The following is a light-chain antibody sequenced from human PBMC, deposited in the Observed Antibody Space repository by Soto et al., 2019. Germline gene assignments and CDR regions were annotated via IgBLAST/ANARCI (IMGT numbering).Light chain of an antibody. CDR2: SNH. CDR3: GAWDDGLFGYG. J-gene: IGLJ1*01. CDR1: NSNIGSNS. Sequence: QSVLTQPPSASGTPGQRVTISCSGSNSNIGSNSVSWYQQLPGTAPKLLIYSNHQRPSEVPDRFSGSKSDTSASLAISGLRSEDEADYYCGAWDDGLFGYGFGTGTKVTV. V-gene: IGLV1-47*02.